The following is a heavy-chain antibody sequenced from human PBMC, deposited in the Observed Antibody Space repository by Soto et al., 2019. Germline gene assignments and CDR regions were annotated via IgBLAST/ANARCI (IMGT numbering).Heavy chain of an antibody. CDR1: GYTFTDYD. J-gene: IGHJ4*02. V-gene: IGHV1-8*01. Sequence: QVQLVQSGAEVRKPGASVKVSCKASGYTFTDYDIGWVRQATGQGLEWMGWMNPNSANTGYAQKFQGRVTMTRDTSINTTYMELNSLTSDDTAVYYCEREIRNQLFSDYWGQGTLVTVSS. CDR2: MNPNSANT. CDR3: EREIRNQLFSDY. D-gene: IGHD2-2*01.